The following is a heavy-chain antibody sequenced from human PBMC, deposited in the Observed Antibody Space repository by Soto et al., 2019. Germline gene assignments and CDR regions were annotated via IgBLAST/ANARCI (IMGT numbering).Heavy chain of an antibody. J-gene: IGHJ6*02. Sequence: GASVKASCEASGYTNTSYYMHWVRQAHRKGLEWMGIINPSGGSTTYAQRFQGRVTMTRDTSTSTVYMELSSLRSEDTAVYYCARDSSSSSYFYYYGMDVWGQGTTVTVSS. CDR2: INPSGGST. V-gene: IGHV1-46*03. CDR3: ARDSSSSSYFYYYGMDV. CDR1: GYTNTSYY. D-gene: IGHD6-13*01.